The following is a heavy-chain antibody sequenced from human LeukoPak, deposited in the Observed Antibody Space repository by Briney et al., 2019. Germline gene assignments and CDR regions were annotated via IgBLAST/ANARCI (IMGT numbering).Heavy chain of an antibody. Sequence: QTLSLTCAVSGDSVSSNSAAWNWIRQSPSRGLEWLGRTYYRSKWYTDYAVSVKSRITINPDTSKNQFSLQLNSVTPEDTAVYYCAREMRVVIAAYYFDYWGQGTLVTVSS. D-gene: IGHD2-21*01. V-gene: IGHV6-1*01. CDR1: GDSVSSNSAA. CDR3: AREMRVVIAAYYFDY. J-gene: IGHJ4*02. CDR2: TYYRSKWYT.